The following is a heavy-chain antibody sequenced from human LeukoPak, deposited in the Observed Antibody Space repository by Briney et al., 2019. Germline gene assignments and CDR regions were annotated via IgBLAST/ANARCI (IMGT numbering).Heavy chain of an antibody. J-gene: IGHJ4*02. CDR3: VKDTGRSGWYEFDY. D-gene: IGHD6-19*01. CDR1: GFPFDEHA. CDR2: ITWNSGSI. V-gene: IGHV3-9*01. Sequence: GGSLRLSCAASGFPFDEHAMHWVRQAPGKGLEWVSGITWNSGSIGYAGSVKGRISISRDNARSILYLQMNSLRDEDTALYYCVKDTGRSGWYEFDYWGQGTLVTVSS.